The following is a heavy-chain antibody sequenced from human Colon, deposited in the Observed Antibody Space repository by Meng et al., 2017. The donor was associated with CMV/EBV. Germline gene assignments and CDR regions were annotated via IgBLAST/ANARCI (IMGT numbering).Heavy chain of an antibody. CDR3: ASSVRGVIFRLRVDPFDY. D-gene: IGHD3-10*01. CDR2: ISSSSSYI. CDR1: GFTFSSYS. V-gene: IGHV3-21*01. J-gene: IGHJ4*02. Sequence: GGSLRLSCAVSGFTFSSYSMNWVRQAPGKGLEWVSSISSSSSYIYYADSVKGRFTISRDNAKNSLYLQMNSLRAEDTAVYYCASSVRGVIFRLRVDPFDYWGQGTLVTVSS.